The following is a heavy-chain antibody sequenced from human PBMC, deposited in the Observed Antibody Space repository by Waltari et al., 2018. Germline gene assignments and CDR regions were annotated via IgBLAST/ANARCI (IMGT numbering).Heavy chain of an antibody. D-gene: IGHD3-10*01. V-gene: IGHV4-39*01. CDR1: GDSVTRGSYD. CDR2: MYYRGSS. CDR3: ARAFGSGSYAWFDS. Sequence: QLQLQESGPGLVKPSETLSLTCSVSGDSVTRGSYDWGWIRQPPRKGLEWIGIMYYRGSSYSNPSLKSRVTISVDTSKNQFSLKLSSVAAADTAVYYCARAFGSGSYAWFDSWGQGTLVTVSS. J-gene: IGHJ5*01.